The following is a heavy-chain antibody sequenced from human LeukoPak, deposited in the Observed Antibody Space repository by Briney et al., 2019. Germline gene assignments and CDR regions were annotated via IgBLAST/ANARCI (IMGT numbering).Heavy chain of an antibody. Sequence: PGGSLRLSCVASGFTFGHNAMAWVRQAPGKGLEWVGNIKRDGSEKNYADSVRGRFTISRDNAKNSLYLQMNSLRAEDTAVYYCARDGGNTGYDLFDYWGQGTLVTVSS. V-gene: IGHV3-7*03. CDR1: GFTFGHNA. J-gene: IGHJ4*02. D-gene: IGHD5-12*01. CDR3: ARDGGNTGYDLFDY. CDR2: IKRDGSEK.